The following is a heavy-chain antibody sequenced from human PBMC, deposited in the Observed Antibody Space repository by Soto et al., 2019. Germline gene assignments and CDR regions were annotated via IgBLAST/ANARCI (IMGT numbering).Heavy chain of an antibody. CDR2: IWYDGSNK. D-gene: IGHD5-12*01. CDR3: ARDRDSGYEDYFDD. V-gene: IGHV3-33*01. CDR1: GFTFSSYG. J-gene: IGHJ4*02. Sequence: GGSLRLSCAASGFTFSSYGMHWVRQAPGKGLEWVAVIWYDGSNKYYADSVKGRFTISRDNSKNTLYLQMNSLRAEDTAVYYCARDRDSGYEDYFDDWGQRTPVTVSS.